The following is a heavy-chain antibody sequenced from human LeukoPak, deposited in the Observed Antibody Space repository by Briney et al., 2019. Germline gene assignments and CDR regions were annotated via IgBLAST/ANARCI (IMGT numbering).Heavy chain of an antibody. J-gene: IGHJ2*01. D-gene: IGHD6-13*01. Sequence: GGSLRLSCAASGFTFSSYAMSWVRQAPGKGLEWVSAISGSGGSTYYADSVKGRFTISRDNSKNTLYLQMNSLRAEDTAVYYCAKSHILIAAAGTGLWYFDLWGRGTLVTVSS. CDR1: GFTFSSYA. V-gene: IGHV3-23*01. CDR2: ISGSGGST. CDR3: AKSHILIAAAGTGLWYFDL.